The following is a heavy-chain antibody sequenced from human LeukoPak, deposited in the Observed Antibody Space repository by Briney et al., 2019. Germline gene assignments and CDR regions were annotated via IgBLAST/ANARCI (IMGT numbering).Heavy chain of an antibody. CDR1: GFTFSSYA. CDR2: TSTSGANT. Sequence: GGSLRLSCAASGFTFSSYAMGWARQGPGKGLEWVSSTSTSGANTYYADSVKGRFTISRDNSKNTLFLQMNSLRAEDTAIYYCAKRAGSYRCFDDWGQGTLATVSS. D-gene: IGHD3-16*02. V-gene: IGHV3-23*01. J-gene: IGHJ4*02. CDR3: AKRAGSYRCFDD.